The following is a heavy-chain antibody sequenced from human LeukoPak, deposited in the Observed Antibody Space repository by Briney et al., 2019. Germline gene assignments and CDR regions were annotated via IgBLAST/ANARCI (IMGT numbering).Heavy chain of an antibody. Sequence: GGSLRLSCAASGFTFSSYGMHWVRQAPGKGLEWVAVISYDGSNKYYADSVKGRFTISRDNSKNTLYLQMNSLRAEDTAVYYCAPNWLDPWGQGTLVTVSS. CDR1: GFTFSSYG. CDR3: APNWLDP. CDR2: ISYDGSNK. V-gene: IGHV3-30*03. J-gene: IGHJ5*02.